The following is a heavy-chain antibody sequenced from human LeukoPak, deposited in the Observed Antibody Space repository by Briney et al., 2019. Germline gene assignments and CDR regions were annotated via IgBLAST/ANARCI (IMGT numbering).Heavy chain of an antibody. D-gene: IGHD3-22*01. CDR2: IIPIFGTA. Sequence: GSPVKVSCKASGGTFSSYAISWVRQAPGQGLEWIGRIIPIFGTANYAQKFQGRVTITTDESTSTAYMELSSLRSEDTAVYYCARFTRGGYYDSSGYYDDYFDYWGQGTLVTVSS. V-gene: IGHV1-69*05. CDR3: ARFTRGGYYDSSGYYDDYFDY. CDR1: GGTFSSYA. J-gene: IGHJ4*02.